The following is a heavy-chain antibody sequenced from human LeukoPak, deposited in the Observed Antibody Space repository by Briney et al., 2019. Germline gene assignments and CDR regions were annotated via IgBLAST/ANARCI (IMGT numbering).Heavy chain of an antibody. CDR2: INHSGST. D-gene: IGHD6-13*01. Sequence: SETLSLTCAVYGGSFSGYYWSWIRQPPGKGLEWIGEINHSGSTNYNPSLKSRVTISVDTSKNQFSLKLSSVTAADTAVYYCARGSSSWYGRPFDYWGQGTLVTVPS. CDR1: GGSFSGYY. CDR3: ARGSSSWYGRPFDY. V-gene: IGHV4-34*01. J-gene: IGHJ4*02.